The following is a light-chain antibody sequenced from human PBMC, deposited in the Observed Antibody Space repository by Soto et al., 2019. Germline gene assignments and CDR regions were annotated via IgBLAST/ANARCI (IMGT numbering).Light chain of an antibody. V-gene: IGLV1-40*01. Sequence: QSVLTQPPSVSGAPGQRVTISCTGSSSNIGAGYDVHWYQQLPGTSPKLLIYANSIRPSGVPDRFSGSKSGTSASLAITGLQAEDEADYYCQSYDSSLSGYVVFGGGTKLTVL. CDR3: QSYDSSLSGYVV. CDR2: ANS. J-gene: IGLJ2*01. CDR1: SSNIGAGYD.